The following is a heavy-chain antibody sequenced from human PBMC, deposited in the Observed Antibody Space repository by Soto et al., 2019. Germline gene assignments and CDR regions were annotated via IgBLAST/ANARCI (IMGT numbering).Heavy chain of an antibody. Sequence: ASGTLSPTCTVSDSPISSYYWGWFRQPPGLGLEWVGYIYYTGTTTYNPSLRSRVAISLDASKSQFSLNLTSVTAADTAVYFCARLGGYYQAFDYWGPGALVTVSS. CDR1: DSPISSYY. D-gene: IGHD3-22*01. J-gene: IGHJ4*01. V-gene: IGHV4-59*08. CDR3: ARLGGYYQAFDY. CDR2: IYYTGTT.